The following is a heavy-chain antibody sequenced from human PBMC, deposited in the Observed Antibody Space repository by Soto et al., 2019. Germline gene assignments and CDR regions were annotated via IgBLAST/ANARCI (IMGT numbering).Heavy chain of an antibody. Sequence: SETLSLTCTVSGGSISSSSYYWGWIRQPPGKGLEWIGSIYYSGSTYYNPSLKSRVTISVDTSKNQFSLKLSSVTAADTAVYYCARLRGITMIVYWGQGTLVTVSS. CDR3: ARLRGITMIVY. CDR1: GGSISSSSYY. J-gene: IGHJ4*02. V-gene: IGHV4-39*01. CDR2: IYYSGST. D-gene: IGHD3-22*01.